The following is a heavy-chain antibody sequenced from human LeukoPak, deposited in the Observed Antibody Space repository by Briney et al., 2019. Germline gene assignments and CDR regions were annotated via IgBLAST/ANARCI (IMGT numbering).Heavy chain of an antibody. CDR1: GGSIHSGGFY. CDR3: ARYGDNSYYFDY. D-gene: IGHD4-23*01. Sequence: TLSLTCTVSGGSIHSGGFYWSWIRQHPGTGLEWIGYIYYSGSTYYNPSLKSRLTISVDTSKNQFSLKLSSVTAADTAVYYCARYGDNSYYFDYWGQGALVTVSS. V-gene: IGHV4-31*03. CDR2: IYYSGST. J-gene: IGHJ4*02.